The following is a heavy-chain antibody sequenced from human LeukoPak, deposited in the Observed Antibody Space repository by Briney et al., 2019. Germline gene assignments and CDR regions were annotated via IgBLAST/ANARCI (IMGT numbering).Heavy chain of an antibody. CDR2: IKSDGST. CDR3: ARAPSEIGGYYPEYFRH. V-gene: IGHV3-74*01. CDR1: GFTFSTYW. D-gene: IGHD3-22*01. Sequence: VGSLRLSCAASGFTFSTYWMHWVRQAPGKGLVWVSRIKSDGSTNYADSVKGRFTISRDNAKNTVSLQMNSLRPEDTGVYYCARAPSEIGGYYPEYFRHWGQGTLVTVSS. J-gene: IGHJ1*01.